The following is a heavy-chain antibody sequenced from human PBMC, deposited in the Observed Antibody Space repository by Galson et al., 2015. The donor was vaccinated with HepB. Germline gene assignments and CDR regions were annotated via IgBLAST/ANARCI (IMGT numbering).Heavy chain of an antibody. Sequence: SLRLSCAASGFTFSGSAMHWVRQASGKGLEWVGRIRSKANSYATAYAASVKGRFTISRDDSKNTAYLQMNSLKTEDTAVYYCTRHPDYGDYSYYFDYWGQGTLVTVSS. D-gene: IGHD4-17*01. V-gene: IGHV3-73*01. J-gene: IGHJ4*02. CDR2: IRSKANSYAT. CDR1: GFTFSGSA. CDR3: TRHPDYGDYSYYFDY.